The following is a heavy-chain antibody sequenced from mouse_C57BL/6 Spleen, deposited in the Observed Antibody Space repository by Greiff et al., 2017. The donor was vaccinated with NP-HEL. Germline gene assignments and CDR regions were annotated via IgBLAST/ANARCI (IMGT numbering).Heavy chain of an antibody. V-gene: IGHV1-55*01. CDR3: ARRDYDYDGAWFAY. Sequence: VQLQQSGAELVKPGASVKMSCKASGYTFTSYWITWVKQRPGQGLEWIGDIYPGSGSTNYNEKFKSKATLTVDISSSTAYMQLSSLTSEDSAVYYWARRDYDYDGAWFAYWGQGALVTVSA. J-gene: IGHJ3*01. CDR2: IYPGSGST. CDR1: GYTFTSYW. D-gene: IGHD2-4*01.